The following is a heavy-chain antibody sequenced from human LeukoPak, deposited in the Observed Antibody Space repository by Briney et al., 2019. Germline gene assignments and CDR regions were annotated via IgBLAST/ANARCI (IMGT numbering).Heavy chain of an antibody. CDR2: ISWNSGSI. D-gene: IGHD6-13*01. CDR3: AKDRGSSWSFNYMDA. CDR1: GFTFDDYA. J-gene: IGHJ6*03. V-gene: IGHV3-9*03. Sequence: GGSLRLSCAASGFTFDDYAMHWVRQAPGKGLEWVSGISWNSGSIGYADSVKGRFTISRDNAKNSLYLQMNSLRAEDMALYYCAKDRGSSWSFNYMDAWGKGTTVTVSS.